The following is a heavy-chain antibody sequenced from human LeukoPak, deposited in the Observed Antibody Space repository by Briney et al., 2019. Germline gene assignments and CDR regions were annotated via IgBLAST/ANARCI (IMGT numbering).Heavy chain of an antibody. Sequence: GGSLRLSCVASGVTFSIFIMSWVRQAPGKGLERVSSISSSSNYIYYADSVKGRFTISRDNAKNSLYLQMNSLRDEDTDVYYCEKDGGSTNFDLWGRGTLVTVSS. CDR1: GVTFSIFI. J-gene: IGHJ2*01. CDR2: ISSSSNYI. D-gene: IGHD5/OR15-5a*01. CDR3: EKDGGSTNFDL. V-gene: IGHV3-21*01.